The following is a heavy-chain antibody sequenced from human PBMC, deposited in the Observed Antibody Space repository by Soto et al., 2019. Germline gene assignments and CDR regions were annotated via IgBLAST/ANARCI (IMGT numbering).Heavy chain of an antibody. V-gene: IGHV3-15*01. J-gene: IGHJ3*02. D-gene: IGHD3-22*01. CDR3: TTDGFTGIVGI. CDR1: GFPFTKAW. Sequence: GGSLRLSCAASGFPFTKAWMTWVRQAPGKWLEWVGRIRSKTSSETREYAAPVKGRFTISRDDSKNMLYLEMNSLKIEDTGVYYCTTDGFTGIVGIWGQGXMVTV. CDR2: IRSKTSSETR.